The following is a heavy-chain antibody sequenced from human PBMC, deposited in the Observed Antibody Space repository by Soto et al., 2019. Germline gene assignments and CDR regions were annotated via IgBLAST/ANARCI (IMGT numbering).Heavy chain of an antibody. Sequence: GASVKVSCKASGYTFGGYCIHWVRQAPGPGLEWIGMINPTSGSTSYSQKFQGRVTVTRDTSTSTVYMELSRLRSEDTAVYYCARSDGFDFWGQGSLVTVSS. J-gene: IGHJ4*02. CDR1: GYTFGGYC. CDR2: INPTSGST. CDR3: ARSDGFDF. V-gene: IGHV1-46*01.